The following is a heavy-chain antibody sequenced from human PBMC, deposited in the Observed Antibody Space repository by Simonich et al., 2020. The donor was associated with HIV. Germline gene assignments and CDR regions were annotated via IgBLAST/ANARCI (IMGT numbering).Heavy chain of an antibody. CDR3: ARHQTGTDAFDI. D-gene: IGHD1-1*01. Sequence: LQVQESGPGLVKPSETLSLTCIVFGDSISSWTSYWGWIRQPPGKGLEWIGNIKYIGSSYYNPSLKSRVTLSVDTSKNQFSLKLTSVTAADTAMYYCARHQTGTDAFDIWGQGTMVAVSS. CDR1: GDSISSWTSY. V-gene: IGHV4-39*01. J-gene: IGHJ3*02. CDR2: IKYIGSS.